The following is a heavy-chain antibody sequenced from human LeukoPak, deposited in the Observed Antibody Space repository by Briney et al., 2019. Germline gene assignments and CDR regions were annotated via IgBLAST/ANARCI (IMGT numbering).Heavy chain of an antibody. CDR2: IYYSGST. CDR1: GGSISSYY. Sequence: PSGTLSLTCTVSGGSISSYYWSWIRQPPGKGLEWIGYIYYSGSTNYNPSLKSRVTISVDTSKNQFSLKLSSVTAADTAVYYCARGIVGFDAFDIWGQGTMVTVSS. CDR3: ARGIVGFDAFDI. V-gene: IGHV4-59*01. D-gene: IGHD1-26*01. J-gene: IGHJ3*02.